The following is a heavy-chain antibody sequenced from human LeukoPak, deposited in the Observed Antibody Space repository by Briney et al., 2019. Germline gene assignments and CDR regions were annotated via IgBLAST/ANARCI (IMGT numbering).Heavy chain of an antibody. D-gene: IGHD6-19*01. V-gene: IGHV1-2*02. J-gene: IGHJ4*02. Sequence: ASVKVSCKASGYTFTNYGFSWVRQAPGQGLEWMGWINPNSGGTNYAQKFQGRVTLTRDTSISTAYMELSRLRSDDTAVYYCARRNIAVAGSFDYWGQGTLVTVSS. CDR2: INPNSGGT. CDR1: GYTFTNYG. CDR3: ARRNIAVAGSFDY.